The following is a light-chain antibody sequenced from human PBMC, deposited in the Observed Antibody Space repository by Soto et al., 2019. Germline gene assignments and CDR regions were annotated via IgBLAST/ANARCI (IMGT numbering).Light chain of an antibody. CDR1: QSVSGD. CDR2: DAS. V-gene: IGKV3-11*01. J-gene: IGKJ4*01. Sequence: EIVLTQSPATLSLSPGNRATLSCRASQSVSGDLAWYQQKPGQAPRRLIYDASNRATGIPARFSGSGSGTDFTLTITSLEPEDFAVYYCQQRSNWPSTFGGGTKVEI. CDR3: QQRSNWPST.